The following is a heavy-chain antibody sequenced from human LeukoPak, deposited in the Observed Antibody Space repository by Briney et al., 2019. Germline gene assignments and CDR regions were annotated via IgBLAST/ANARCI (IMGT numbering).Heavy chain of an antibody. CDR3: ARGGWGGNYFDAFEV. Sequence: SETLSLTCTVSGGSISSYYWSWIRQPPGKGLEWIGYIYYSGSTNYNPSLKSRVTISVDTSKNQFSLKLSSVTAADTAVYYCARGGWGGNYFDAFEVWGLGTRVTVSS. V-gene: IGHV4-59*08. D-gene: IGHD3-10*01. CDR1: GGSISSYY. CDR2: IYYSGST. J-gene: IGHJ3*01.